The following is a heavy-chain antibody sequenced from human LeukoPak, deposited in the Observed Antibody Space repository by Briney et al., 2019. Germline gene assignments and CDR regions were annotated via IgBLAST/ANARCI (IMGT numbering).Heavy chain of an antibody. V-gene: IGHV3-23*01. CDR1: GFTLSSYA. Sequence: GGSLRLSCAASGFTLSSYAMNWVRRAPGKGLEWVSTISGSGTNTYYADSVKGRFTISRDNSKNTLYLQMNSLRAEDTAIYYCANGWFDHWGQGTLVTVSS. CDR2: ISGSGTNT. CDR3: ANGWFDH. J-gene: IGHJ5*02.